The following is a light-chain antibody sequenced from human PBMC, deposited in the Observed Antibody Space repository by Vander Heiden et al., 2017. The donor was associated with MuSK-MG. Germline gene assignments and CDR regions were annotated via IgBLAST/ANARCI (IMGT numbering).Light chain of an antibody. CDR3: QQYDNLPPLT. V-gene: IGKV1-33*01. Sequence: DIQMTQSPSSLSASVGDRVTITCQASQDISNYLNWNQQKPGKAPKLLIYDASNLETGVPSRFSGSGSGTDFTFTISSLQPEDIATYYCQQYDNLPPLTFGGGTKVXIK. J-gene: IGKJ4*01. CDR1: QDISNY. CDR2: DAS.